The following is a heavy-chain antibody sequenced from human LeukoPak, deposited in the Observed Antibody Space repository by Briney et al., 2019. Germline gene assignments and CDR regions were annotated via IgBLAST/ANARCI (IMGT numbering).Heavy chain of an antibody. D-gene: IGHD5-12*01. CDR3: ATSYDYKAAPFDL. V-gene: IGHV4-4*09. CDR1: GGSIRDYQ. CDR2: INTNGRT. J-gene: IGHJ4*02. Sequence: SETLSLTCAVSGGSIRDYQWSWIRQPPGEGLEWIGHINTNGRTDYNPSLRSRLTFSVDTSRDQFSLKLSSVTAADTAMYYCATSYDYKAAPFDLWGQGTLVTVSS.